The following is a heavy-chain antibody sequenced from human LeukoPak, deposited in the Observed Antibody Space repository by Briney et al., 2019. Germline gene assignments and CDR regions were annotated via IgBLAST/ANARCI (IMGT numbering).Heavy chain of an antibody. CDR3: ARKGANLDY. J-gene: IGHJ4*02. Sequence: SETLSLTCAVYGESFSGYYWSWIRQPPGKGLEWIGEINHSGSTNYNPSLKSRVTISVDTSKNQFSLKLSSVTAADTAVYYCARKGANLDYWGQGTLVTVSS. D-gene: IGHD1-26*01. CDR1: GESFSGYY. V-gene: IGHV4-34*01. CDR2: INHSGST.